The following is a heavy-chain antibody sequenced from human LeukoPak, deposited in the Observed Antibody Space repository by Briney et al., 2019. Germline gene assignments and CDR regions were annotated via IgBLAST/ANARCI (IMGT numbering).Heavy chain of an antibody. Sequence: SETLSLTCAVYGGSFSGYYWSWIRQPPGKGLEWIGEINHSGNINYNPSLKSRVTISVDTSKNQLSLKPNSVTAADTAVYYCARGPREGSGSFSYNWFDPWGQGTLVTVSS. V-gene: IGHV4-34*01. CDR2: INHSGNI. CDR1: GGSFSGYY. J-gene: IGHJ5*02. D-gene: IGHD3-10*01. CDR3: ARGPREGSGSFSYNWFDP.